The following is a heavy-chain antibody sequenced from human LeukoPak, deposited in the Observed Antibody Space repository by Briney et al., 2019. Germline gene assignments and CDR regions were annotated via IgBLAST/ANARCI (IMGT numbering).Heavy chain of an antibody. V-gene: IGHV4-59*08. CDR1: SGSISTYH. J-gene: IGHJ3*02. CDR3: ARQLIRRYYYDSSGYRPSAFDI. D-gene: IGHD3-22*01. CDR2: VYYSGST. Sequence: PSETLSLTCTVSSGSISTYHWSWIRQPPGKGLEWIGYVYYSGSTKYNPSLKSRVTISVDTSKNQFSLKLSSVTAADTAVYYCARQLIRRYYYDSSGYRPSAFDIWGQGTMVTVSS.